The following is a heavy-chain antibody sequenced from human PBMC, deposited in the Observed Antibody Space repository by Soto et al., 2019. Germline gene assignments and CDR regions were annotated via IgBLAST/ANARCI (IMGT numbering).Heavy chain of an antibody. CDR2: VYYSGST. V-gene: IGHV4-39*01. CDR3: ARLGKSYDSTYYFGMDV. D-gene: IGHD3-16*01. CDR1: GGSITSTTYY. Sequence: KPSETLSLTCTVSGGSITSTTYYWGWIRQPPGKGLESIGYVYYSGSTYYNPSLKSRVTISVDTSKNQFPLKLSSVTAADTAMYYCARLGKSYDSTYYFGMDVWGQGTTVTVSS. J-gene: IGHJ6*02.